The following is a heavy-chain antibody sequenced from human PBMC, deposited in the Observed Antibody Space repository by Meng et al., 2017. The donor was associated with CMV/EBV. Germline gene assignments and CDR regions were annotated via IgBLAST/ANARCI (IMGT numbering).Heavy chain of an antibody. CDR3: ARDSDGLGYAGDLYYYYGMDV. Sequence: LRLSCAIPGDSVSSNSAAWNWIRQSPSRGLEWLGRTYYRSRWYNDYAASVKSRITINSDTSKNQFSLQLNSVTPEDTAVYYCARDSDGLGYAGDLYYYYGMDVWGQGTTVTVSS. CDR2: TYYRSRWYN. J-gene: IGHJ6*02. V-gene: IGHV6-1*01. D-gene: IGHD3-16*01. CDR1: GDSVSSNSAA.